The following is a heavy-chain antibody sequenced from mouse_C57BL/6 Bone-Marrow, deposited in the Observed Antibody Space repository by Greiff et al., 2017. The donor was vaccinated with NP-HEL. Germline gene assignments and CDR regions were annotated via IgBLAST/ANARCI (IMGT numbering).Heavy chain of an antibody. V-gene: IGHV1-69*01. CDR2: IDPSDSYT. CDR1: GYTFTSYW. CDR3: AREILGFDY. J-gene: IGHJ2*01. D-gene: IGHD3-3*01. Sequence: QVHVKQPGAELVMPGASVKLSCKASGYTFTSYWMHWVKQRPGQGLEWIGEIDPSDSYTNYNQKFKGKSTLTVDKSSSTAYMQLSSLTSEDSAVYYCAREILGFDYWGQGTTLTVSS.